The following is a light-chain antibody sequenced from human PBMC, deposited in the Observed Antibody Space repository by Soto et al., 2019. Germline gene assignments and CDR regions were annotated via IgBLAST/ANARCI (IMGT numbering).Light chain of an antibody. CDR1: QSVSNSY. CDR3: QQYGSSPRT. V-gene: IGKV3-20*01. Sequence: EIVLTQSPGTLSLSPGEGATLSCRASQSVSNSYLAWYQQKPGQAPRLLIYGASSRATGIPDRFSGSGSGTDFTLTISRLEPEDFVVYYCQQYGSSPRTFGQGTKVEIK. J-gene: IGKJ1*01. CDR2: GAS.